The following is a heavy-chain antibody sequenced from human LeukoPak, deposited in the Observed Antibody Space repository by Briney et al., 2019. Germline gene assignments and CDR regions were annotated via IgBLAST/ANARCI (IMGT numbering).Heavy chain of an antibody. V-gene: IGHV3-23*01. Sequence: GGSLRLSCTASGFTFGDYAMSWVRQAPGKGLEWVSAISGSGGSTYYADSVKGRFTISRDNSKNTLYLQMNSLRAEDTAVYYCAKGSPSQWLVTNYYYGMDVWGQGTTVTVSS. J-gene: IGHJ6*02. D-gene: IGHD6-19*01. CDR3: AKGSPSQWLVTNYYYGMDV. CDR1: GFTFGDYA. CDR2: ISGSGGST.